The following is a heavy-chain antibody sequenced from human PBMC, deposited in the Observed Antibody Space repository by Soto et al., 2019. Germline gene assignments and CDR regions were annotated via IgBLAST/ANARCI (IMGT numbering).Heavy chain of an antibody. CDR2: IYYSGST. J-gene: IGHJ3*02. V-gene: IGHV4-39*01. CDR1: GGSISSSSYY. CDR3: ARPRGPMVRGVADAFDI. Sequence: QLQLQESGPGLVKPSETLSLTCTVSGGSISSSSYYWGWIRQPPGKGLEWIGSIYYSGSTYYNPSLKSRVTISVDTSKNQFSLKQSSVTAADTAVYYCARPRGPMVRGVADAFDIWGQGTMVTVSS. D-gene: IGHD3-10*01.